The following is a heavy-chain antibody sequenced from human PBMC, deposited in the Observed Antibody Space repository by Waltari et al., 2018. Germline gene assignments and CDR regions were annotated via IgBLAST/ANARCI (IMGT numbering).Heavy chain of an antibody. CDR1: GASLTTYY. V-gene: IGHV4-59*01. Sequence: QVQLQESGPGLVKPSETLSLSCTVSGASLTTYYWSWIRRPPGKGLGYIGYIHDSGDTNYSPSLRSRVSMSLDTSKNQFSLKISSVTAADSAVYYCARVHGSESPLAWGTDVWGQGTAVTVSS. CDR2: IHDSGDT. CDR3: ARVHGSESPLAWGTDV. J-gene: IGHJ6*02. D-gene: IGHD2-21*01.